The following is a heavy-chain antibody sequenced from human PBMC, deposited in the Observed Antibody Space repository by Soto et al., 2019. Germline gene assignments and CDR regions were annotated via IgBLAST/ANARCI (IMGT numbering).Heavy chain of an antibody. J-gene: IGHJ5*02. Sequence: PGESLKISCNGSGYGFPTYWIGWLRQMPGKGLEWMGIIYPGDSDTRYSPSFQGQVTISADKSLSTAYLQWRSLKASDSAIYYCAGHYYDGNGYYPEAWGQGTLVTV. D-gene: IGHD3-22*01. CDR2: IYPGDSDT. V-gene: IGHV5-51*01. CDR3: AGHYYDGNGYYPEA. CDR1: GYGFPTYW.